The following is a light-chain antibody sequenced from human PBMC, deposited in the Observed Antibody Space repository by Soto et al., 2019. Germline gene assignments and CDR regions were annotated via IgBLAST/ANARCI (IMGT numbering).Light chain of an antibody. V-gene: IGLV2-23*01. J-gene: IGLJ2*01. CDR2: EGI. Sequence: QSALTQPASVSGSPGQSITISCSGTSSDIGSYALVSWYQQHPGKAPKLMIYEGIKRPSGVSNRFSGSKSGNTASLTISGLQAEDEADYYCCSYAGSDSFILFGGGTKLTVL. CDR3: CSYAGSDSFIL. CDR1: SSDIGSYAL.